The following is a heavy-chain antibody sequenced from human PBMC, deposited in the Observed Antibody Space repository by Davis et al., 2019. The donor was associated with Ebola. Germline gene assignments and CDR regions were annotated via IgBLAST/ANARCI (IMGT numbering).Heavy chain of an antibody. Sequence: SETLSLTCTVSGGSISTYHWSCIRQPPGQGMERIGYIYYSGSTNYNPSLKSRVTISVDTSKNQFSLKLSSVTAADTAVYYCARQDYDFWSGSHNWFDPWCQGTLVTVSS. V-gene: IGHV4-59*08. CDR1: GGSISTYH. CDR2: IYYSGST. J-gene: IGHJ5*02. D-gene: IGHD3-3*01. CDR3: ARQDYDFWSGSHNWFDP.